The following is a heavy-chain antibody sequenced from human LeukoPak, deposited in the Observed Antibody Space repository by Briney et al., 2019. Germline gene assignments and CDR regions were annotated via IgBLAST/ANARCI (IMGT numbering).Heavy chain of an antibody. CDR1: GFTFSSYW. J-gene: IGHJ4*01. V-gene: IGHV3-7*01. Sequence: GGSLRLSCAASGFTFSSYWMSWLRQAPEKGPEWVAHIKPDGSEKYYVDSVKGRFIISRDDARNSLSLQMNSLRAEDTAVYYCAGSFGDVKMFWGQGTLVTVSS. CDR2: IKPDGSEK. D-gene: IGHD3-10*01. CDR3: AGSFGDVKMF.